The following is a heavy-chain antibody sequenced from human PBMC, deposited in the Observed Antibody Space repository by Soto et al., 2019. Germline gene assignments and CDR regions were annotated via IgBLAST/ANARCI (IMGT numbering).Heavy chain of an antibody. Sequence: EVQLVESGGGLVKPGGPLSLSWEASGFTFSGYRMNGVRRAPGKGLEWVSSISSISSYIYYADSVKGRFTISRDNAKNSLYLQMNSLRAEDTAVYYCARDGKDYALDYWGQGTLVTVSS. V-gene: IGHV3-21*01. J-gene: IGHJ4*02. CDR3: ARDGKDYALDY. CDR2: ISSISSYI. CDR1: GFTFSGYR. D-gene: IGHD4-17*01.